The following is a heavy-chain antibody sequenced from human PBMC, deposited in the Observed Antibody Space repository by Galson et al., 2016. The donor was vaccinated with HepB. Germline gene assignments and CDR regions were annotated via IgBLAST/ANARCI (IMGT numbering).Heavy chain of an antibody. CDR1: GFSLGTYG. CDR3: AKSGRYYGVDHFDY. CDR2: ISYDGNFK. D-gene: IGHD4-17*01. Sequence: SLRLSCASSGFSLGTYGMHWVRQAPGKGLDWVAVISYDGNFKSYGDSVKGRFTISRDNSKNTLYLQMNSLRAEDTAVYYCAKSGRYYGVDHFDYWGQGTLVTVSS. J-gene: IGHJ4*02. V-gene: IGHV3-30*18.